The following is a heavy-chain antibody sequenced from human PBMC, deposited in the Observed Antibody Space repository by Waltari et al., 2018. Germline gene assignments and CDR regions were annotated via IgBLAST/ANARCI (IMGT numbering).Heavy chain of an antibody. CDR2: MNPNSGNT. Sequence: QVQLVQSGAEVKKPGASVKVSCKASGYTFTSYDINWVRQATGQGLAWMGWMNPNSGNTGYAQKFQGRVTITRNTSISTAYMELSSLRSEDTAVYYCARAPSKKIVATTNNWFDPWGQGTLVTVSS. D-gene: IGHD5-12*01. CDR1: GYTFTSYD. CDR3: ARAPSKKIVATTNNWFDP. J-gene: IGHJ5*02. V-gene: IGHV1-8*03.